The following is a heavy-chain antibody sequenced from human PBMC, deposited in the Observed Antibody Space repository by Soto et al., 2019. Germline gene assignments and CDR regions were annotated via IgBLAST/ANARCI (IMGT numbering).Heavy chain of an antibody. Sequence: EAEVLESRGGLVQPGGSQGLSSATSGFTFRNHAMTCFRHHPGQGLEYVPSVAQSGDHTFYADSVKGRFTISRDNCKSRLFLQMISLTAEDTAIYSCAKGVLDRGVDSWGQGTLVTVSS. CDR3: AKGVLDRGVDS. CDR1: GFTFRNHA. V-gene: IGHV3-23*01. J-gene: IGHJ4*02. CDR2: VAQSGDHT. D-gene: IGHD3-10*01.